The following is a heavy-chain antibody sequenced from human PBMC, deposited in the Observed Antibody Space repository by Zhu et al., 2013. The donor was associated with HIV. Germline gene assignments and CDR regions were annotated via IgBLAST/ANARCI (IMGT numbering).Heavy chain of an antibody. CDR3: ARGNSGYDKD. V-gene: IGHV4-39*07. D-gene: IGHD5-12*01. J-gene: IGHJ4*02. CDR2: FYYSGST. Sequence: QVQLQESGPGLVKPSETLSLTCTVSGGSISSSSYYWGWIRQPPGKGLEWIGNFYYSGSTYYNPSLNSRVTISVDTSKNQFSLKLSSVTAADTAVYYCARGNSGYDKDWGQGTLVTVSS. CDR1: GGSISSSSYY.